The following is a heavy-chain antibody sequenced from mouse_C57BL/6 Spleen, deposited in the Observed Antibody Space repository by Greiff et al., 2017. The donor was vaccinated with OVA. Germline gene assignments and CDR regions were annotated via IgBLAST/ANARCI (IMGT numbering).Heavy chain of an antibody. CDR2: IDPETGGT. CDR1: GYTFTDYE. CDR3: TRWGYSNFFDY. Sequence: QVQLQQSGAELVRPGASVTLSCKASGYTFTDYEMHWVKQTPVHGLEWIGAIDPETGGTAYNQKFKGKAILTADKSSSTAYMELRSLTSEDSAVYYCTRWGYSNFFDYWGQGTTLTVSS. D-gene: IGHD2-5*01. J-gene: IGHJ2*01. V-gene: IGHV1-15*01.